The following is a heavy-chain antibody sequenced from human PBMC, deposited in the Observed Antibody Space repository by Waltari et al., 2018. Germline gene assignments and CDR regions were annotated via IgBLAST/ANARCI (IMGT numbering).Heavy chain of an antibody. D-gene: IGHD1-26*01. CDR2: IYSGGST. J-gene: IGHJ4*02. Sequence: EVQLLESGGGLVQPGGSLRLSCAASGFTFSSYAMSWVRQAPGKGLEWVSVIYSGGSTYYADSVKGRFTISRDNSKNTLYLQMNSLRAEDTAVYYCAKDSGSYYESFDYWGQGTLVTVSS. CDR3: AKDSGSYYESFDY. V-gene: IGHV3-23*03. CDR1: GFTFSSYA.